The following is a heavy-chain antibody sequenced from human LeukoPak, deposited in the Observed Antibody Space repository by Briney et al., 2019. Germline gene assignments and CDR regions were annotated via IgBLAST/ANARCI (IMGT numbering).Heavy chain of an antibody. V-gene: IGHV3-33*01. CDR3: ARDLTTEGGFDP. Sequence: GRSLRLSCAASGFTFSSYGMHWVRQAPGKGLEWVAVIWYDGSNEYYADSVKGRFTISRDNSKNTLYVQMNSLRAEDTAVYYCARDLTTEGGFDPWGQGTLVTVSS. J-gene: IGHJ5*02. D-gene: IGHD3-22*01. CDR1: GFTFSSYG. CDR2: IWYDGSNE.